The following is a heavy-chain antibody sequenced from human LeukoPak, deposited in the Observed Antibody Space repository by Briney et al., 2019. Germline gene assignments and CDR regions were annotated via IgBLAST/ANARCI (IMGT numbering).Heavy chain of an antibody. CDR2: ISGSGGST. J-gene: IGHJ3*02. CDR1: GFTFSSYA. Sequence: GGSLRLSCAASGFTFSSYAMSWVRQAPGKGLEWVSAISGSGGSTYYADSVKGRFTISRDNSKNTLYLQMNSLSAEDTALYHCARDEGGYGPAFDIWGQGTMVTVSS. D-gene: IGHD5-12*01. CDR3: ARDEGGYGPAFDI. V-gene: IGHV3-23*01.